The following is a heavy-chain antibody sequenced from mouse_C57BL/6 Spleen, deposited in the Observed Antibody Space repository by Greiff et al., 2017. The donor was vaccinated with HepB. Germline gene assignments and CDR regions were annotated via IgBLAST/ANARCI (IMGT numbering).Heavy chain of an antibody. CDR3: ARAGGYGLDY. V-gene: IGHV3-6*01. J-gene: IGHJ2*01. CDR2: ISYDGSN. CDR1: GYSITSGYY. D-gene: IGHD2-2*01. Sequence: EVKLEESGPGLVKPSQSLSLTCSVTGYSITSGYYWNWIRQFPGNKLEWMGYISYDGSNNYNPSLKNRISITRDTSKNQFFLKLNSVTTEDTATYYCARAGGYGLDYWGQGTTLTVSS.